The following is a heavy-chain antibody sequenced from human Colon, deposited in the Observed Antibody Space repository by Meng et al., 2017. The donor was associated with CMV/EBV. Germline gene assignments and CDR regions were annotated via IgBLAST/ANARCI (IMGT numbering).Heavy chain of an antibody. V-gene: IGHV3-30*18. CDR3: AQDPTMGH. J-gene: IGHJ4*02. CDR1: GITFSIHG. Sequence: LRLACEVSGITFSIHGMRWVRQAAVKGLEWVDGIASDGTKTHYGKSVKGRFTIYRDNSKNTLWLQMNSLRRDVTAVYFCAQDPTMGHWGQGTLVTVSS. CDR2: IASDGTKT. D-gene: IGHD5-12*01.